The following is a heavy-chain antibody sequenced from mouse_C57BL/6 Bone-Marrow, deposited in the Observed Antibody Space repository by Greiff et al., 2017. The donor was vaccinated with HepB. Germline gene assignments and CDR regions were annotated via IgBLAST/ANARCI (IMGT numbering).Heavy chain of an antibody. J-gene: IGHJ4*01. V-gene: IGHV5-17*01. CDR2: ISSGSSTI. CDR3: ARGHGYAMDY. CDR1: GFTFSDYG. Sequence: EVKLMESGGGLVKPGGSLKLSCAASGFTFSDYGMHWVRQAPEKGLEWVAYISSGSSTIYYADTVKGRFTISRDNAKTTLFLQMTSLRSEDTAMYYCARGHGYAMDYWGQGTSVTVSS.